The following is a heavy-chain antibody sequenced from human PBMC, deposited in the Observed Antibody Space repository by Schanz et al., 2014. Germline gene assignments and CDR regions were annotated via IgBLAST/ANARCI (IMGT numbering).Heavy chain of an antibody. J-gene: IGHJ6*02. CDR2: IWYDGSNK. D-gene: IGHD6-13*01. Sequence: VHLVESGGGLVKRGGSLRLSCAASGFIFSSYGLHWVRQAPGKGLEWVAFIWYDGSNKYYADSVKGRFTISRDNAKNSLYLQMNSLRAEDTAVYYCAREEGWGIAAAGPKHYYYGMDVWGQGTTVTVSS. CDR1: GFIFSSYG. V-gene: IGHV3-33*01. CDR3: AREEGWGIAAAGPKHYYYGMDV.